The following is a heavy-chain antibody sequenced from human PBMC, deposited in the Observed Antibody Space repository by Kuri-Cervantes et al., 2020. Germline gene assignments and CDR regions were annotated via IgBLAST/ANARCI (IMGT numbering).Heavy chain of an antibody. V-gene: IGHV3-23*01. CDR2: ISGSGGST. CDR1: GFTFSSYA. J-gene: IGHJ6*03. CDR3: ARETRFPYYYMDV. Sequence: GESLKISCAASGFTFSSYAMSWVRQAPGKGLEWVSGISGSGGSTNYADPVKGRFTISRDNSKKTVSLQINSLRAEDTAVYYCARETRFPYYYMDVWGKGTTVTVSS.